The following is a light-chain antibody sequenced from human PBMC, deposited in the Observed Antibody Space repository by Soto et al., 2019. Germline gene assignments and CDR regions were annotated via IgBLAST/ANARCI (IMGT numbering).Light chain of an antibody. CDR3: SSYTSSSTYV. J-gene: IGLJ1*01. CDR1: STDIGRYNY. V-gene: IGLV2-14*03. Sequence: QPASVSGSPGQSITISCTGTSTDIGRYNYVSWYQQHPGKAPKLMIYDVSNRPSGVSNRFSGSKSGNTASLTISGLQAEDGADYYCSSYTSSSTYVFGTGTKVTVL. CDR2: DVS.